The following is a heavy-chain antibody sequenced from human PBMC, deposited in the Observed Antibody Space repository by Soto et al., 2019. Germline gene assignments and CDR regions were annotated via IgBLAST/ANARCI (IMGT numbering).Heavy chain of an antibody. Sequence: LRLSCTASGFTFSSYSMNWVRQAPGKGLEWVSSISISSSYIYYADSVKGRFTISRDNAKNSLYLQMNSLRAEDTAVYYCARDLPYPYPTLYGMDVWGQGTPVTVYS. CDR2: ISISSSYI. CDR1: GFTFSSYS. V-gene: IGHV3-21*01. CDR3: ARDLPYPYPTLYGMDV. J-gene: IGHJ6*02.